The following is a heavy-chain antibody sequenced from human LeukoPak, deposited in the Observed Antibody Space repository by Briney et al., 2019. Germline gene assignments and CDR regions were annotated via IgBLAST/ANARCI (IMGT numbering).Heavy chain of an antibody. CDR3: ARRAIRAYYYYYYMDV. Sequence: NPSETLSLTCAAYGGSFSGYYWSWIRQPPGKGLEWIGEINHSGSTNYNPSLKSRVTISVDTSKNQFSLKLSSVTAADTAVYYCARRAIRAYYYYYYMDVWGKGTTVTVSS. J-gene: IGHJ6*03. V-gene: IGHV4-34*01. D-gene: IGHD2-2*02. CDR1: GGSFSGYY. CDR2: INHSGST.